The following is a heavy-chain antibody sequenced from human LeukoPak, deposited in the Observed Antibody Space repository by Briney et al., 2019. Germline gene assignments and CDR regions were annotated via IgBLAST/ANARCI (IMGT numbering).Heavy chain of an antibody. CDR2: ISYDGSNK. J-gene: IGHJ3*02. CDR1: GFTFSIYA. CDR3: ARVRQWLADDAFDI. V-gene: IGHV3-30*04. D-gene: IGHD6-19*01. Sequence: GGSLRLSCAASGFTFSIYAMHWVRQAPGKGLEWVAVISYDGSNKYYADSVKGRFTISRDNSKNTLYLQMNSLRAEDTAVYYCARVRQWLADDAFDIWGQGTMVTVSS.